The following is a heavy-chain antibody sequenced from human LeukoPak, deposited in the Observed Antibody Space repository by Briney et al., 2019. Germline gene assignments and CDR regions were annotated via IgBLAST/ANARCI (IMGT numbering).Heavy chain of an antibody. Sequence: GRSLRLSCATSGFIFDDYAMHWVRQAPGKGLEWVSGISWNSGSIGYADSVKGRFTISRDNAKNSLYLQMNSLRAEDMALYYCAKACGGTCSDAFDIWGQGTVVTVSS. J-gene: IGHJ3*02. CDR1: GFIFDDYA. V-gene: IGHV3-9*03. CDR2: ISWNSGSI. D-gene: IGHD2-15*01. CDR3: AKACGGTCSDAFDI.